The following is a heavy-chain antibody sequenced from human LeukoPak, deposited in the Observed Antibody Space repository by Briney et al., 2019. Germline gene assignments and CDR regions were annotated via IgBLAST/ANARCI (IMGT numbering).Heavy chain of an antibody. CDR3: ARDLRLFDY. J-gene: IGHJ4*02. Sequence: RASVKVSCKTSGYPFNSYYIQWLRQAPGQGLEWMGWISFSGVTKYAGKLRGRVTLTRDTSRATAYMELTGLTSDDTAVYYCARDLRLFDYWGQGTLVTVSS. V-gene: IGHV1-2*02. CDR2: ISFSGVT. D-gene: IGHD3-3*01. CDR1: GYPFNSYY.